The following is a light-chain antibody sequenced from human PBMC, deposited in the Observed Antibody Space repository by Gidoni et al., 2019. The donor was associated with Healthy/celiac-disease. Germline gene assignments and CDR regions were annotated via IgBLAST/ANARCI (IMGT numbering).Light chain of an antibody. J-gene: IGLJ3*02. V-gene: IGLV3-25*03. Sequence: SYELTQPPSVSVPPGQTARITCSGDELPKQYAYWYQQKPGQAPVLVIYKDSERPSGIPERFSGSSSGTTVTLTISGVQAEDEADYYCQSADSSGTYRVFGGGTKLTVL. CDR2: KDS. CDR1: ELPKQY. CDR3: QSADSSGTYRV.